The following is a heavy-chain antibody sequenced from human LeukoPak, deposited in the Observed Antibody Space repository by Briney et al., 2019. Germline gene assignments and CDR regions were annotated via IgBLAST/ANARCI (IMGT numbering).Heavy chain of an antibody. Sequence: GGNLRLSCAASGFTFSSYSMNWVRQAPGKGLEWVSSISSSSSYIYYADSVKGRFTISRDNAKNSLYLQMNSLRAEDTAVYYCARVGYSSGWYNAFDIWGQGTMVTVSS. CDR3: ARVGYSSGWYNAFDI. J-gene: IGHJ3*02. D-gene: IGHD6-19*01. CDR2: ISSSSSYI. V-gene: IGHV3-21*01. CDR1: GFTFSSYS.